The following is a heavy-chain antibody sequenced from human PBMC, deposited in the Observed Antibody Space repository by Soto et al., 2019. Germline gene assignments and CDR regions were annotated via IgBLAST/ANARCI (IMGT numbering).Heavy chain of an antibody. D-gene: IGHD3-9*01. CDR2: IVVGSGNT. J-gene: IGHJ4*02. V-gene: IGHV1-58*01. Sequence: GASVKVSCKASGFTFTSSAVQWVRQARGQRLEWIGWIVVGSGNTNYAQKFQERVTITRDMSTSTAYMELSSLRSKDTAVYYCVAEYHYDILTGYYNWGQGTLVTVSS. CDR1: GFTFTSSA. CDR3: VAEYHYDILTGYYN.